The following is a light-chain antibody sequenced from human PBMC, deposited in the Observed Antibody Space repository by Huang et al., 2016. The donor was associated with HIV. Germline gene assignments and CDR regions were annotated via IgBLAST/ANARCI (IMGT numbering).Light chain of an antibody. CDR2: GSS. V-gene: IGKV3D-15*01. Sequence: EIVMTQSPATLSVSPGEGGTLSCRASQSVNTNLAGYQQKPGQAPRLLISGSSTRATGIPARFSGSGSGTEVTLTISSLQSEDFAVYYCQQYNNWPPTFGPGTKVDIK. CDR1: QSVNTN. CDR3: QQYNNWPPT. J-gene: IGKJ3*01.